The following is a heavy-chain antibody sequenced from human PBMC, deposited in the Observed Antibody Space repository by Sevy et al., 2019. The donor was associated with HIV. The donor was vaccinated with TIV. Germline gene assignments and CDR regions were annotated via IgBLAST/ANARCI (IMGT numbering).Heavy chain of an antibody. CDR3: AIRYDSSGTIAFDY. CDR2: ISGTGGST. V-gene: IGHV3-23*01. CDR1: GFTFSSYA. Sequence: GGSLRLSCAASGFTFSSYAMSWVRQAPGKGLEWVSAISGTGGSTYYADSVKGRFTISRDNSKNTLYLQMNSLRAEDTAVYYCAIRYDSSGTIAFDYWGQGTLVTVSS. D-gene: IGHD3-22*01. J-gene: IGHJ4*02.